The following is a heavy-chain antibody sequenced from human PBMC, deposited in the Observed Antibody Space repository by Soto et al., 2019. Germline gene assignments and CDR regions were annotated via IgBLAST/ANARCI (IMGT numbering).Heavy chain of an antibody. Sequence: LLESGGGLVQPGGSLRLSCAASGLTFPSYAMNWVRQAPGKGLEWVSAIGGSGANTYYADSVKGRFTISRDNSKNTVYLQMNSLRAEDTAVYYCAKSSSSTQYLNYYFYHMDVWGKGTTVSVSS. J-gene: IGHJ6*03. CDR2: IGGSGANT. CDR1: GLTFPSYA. CDR3: AKSSSSTQYLNYYFYHMDV. V-gene: IGHV3-23*01. D-gene: IGHD2-2*01.